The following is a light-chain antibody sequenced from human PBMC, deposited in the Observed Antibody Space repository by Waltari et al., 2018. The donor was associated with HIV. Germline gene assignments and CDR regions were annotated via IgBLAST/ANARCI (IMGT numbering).Light chain of an antibody. CDR2: SNK. CDR3: AAWDDSLNGVL. Sequence: QSVLTQPPSASGTPGQRVTISCSGSSSNIGSNTVNGYQQLPGTAPKLLIYSNKQRPSGVPDRFSGSKSGTSASLAISGLQSEDEADYYCAAWDDSLNGVLFGGGTKLTVL. CDR1: SSNIGSNT. V-gene: IGLV1-44*01. J-gene: IGLJ2*01.